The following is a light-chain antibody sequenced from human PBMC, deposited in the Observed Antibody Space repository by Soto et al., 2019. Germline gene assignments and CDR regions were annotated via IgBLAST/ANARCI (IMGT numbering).Light chain of an antibody. J-gene: IGLJ2*01. CDR2: RNN. CDR1: SSNIGSYY. CDR3: AAWDDSLGGRV. V-gene: IGLV1-47*01. Sequence: QAVLTQPPSASGTPGQRVTISCSGSSSNIGSYYVYWYQQLPGTAPKLLIYRNNQRPSGVPDRFSGSTSGTSASLAISGLRSEDEADYYCAAWDDSLGGRVFGGGTKLTVL.